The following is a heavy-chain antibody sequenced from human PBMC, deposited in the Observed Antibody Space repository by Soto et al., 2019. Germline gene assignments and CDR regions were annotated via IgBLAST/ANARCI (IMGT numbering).Heavy chain of an antibody. D-gene: IGHD1-26*01. CDR1: GFTFSSYG. CDR2: ISYDGSNK. Sequence: GGSLRLSCAASGFTFSSYGMHWVRQAPGKGLEWVAVISYDGSNKYYADSVKGRFTISRDNSKNTLYLQMNSLRAEDTAVYYCAKGCKWELLQTGYWGQGTLVTVSS. CDR3: AKGCKWELLQTGY. J-gene: IGHJ4*02. V-gene: IGHV3-30*18.